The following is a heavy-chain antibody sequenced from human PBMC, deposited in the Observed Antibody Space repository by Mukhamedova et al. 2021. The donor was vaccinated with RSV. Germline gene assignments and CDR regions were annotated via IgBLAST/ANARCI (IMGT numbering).Heavy chain of an antibody. D-gene: IGHD2-15*01. V-gene: IGHV3-23*03. Sequence: MSWVRQAPGKGLEWVAVINYEGRTMSYVDSVKGRFTISRDNSKDTLSLQMNSLGVEDTARNYGVNDWSSTSGYCHYWGRGT. J-gene: IGHJ4*02. CDR3: VNDWSSTSGYCHY. CDR2: INYEGRTM.